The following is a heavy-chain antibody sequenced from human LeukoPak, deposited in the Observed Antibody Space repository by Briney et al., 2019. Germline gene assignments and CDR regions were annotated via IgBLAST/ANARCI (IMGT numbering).Heavy chain of an antibody. Sequence: GGSLRLSCAASGFTFSSYEMNWVRQAPGKGLEWVSYISSSGSTIYYADSVEGRFTISRDNAKNSLYLQMNSLRAEDTAVYYCVRAYHSSGWYRIDYWGQGTLVTVSS. CDR1: GFTFSSYE. D-gene: IGHD6-19*01. J-gene: IGHJ4*02. CDR3: VRAYHSSGWYRIDY. V-gene: IGHV3-48*03. CDR2: ISSSGSTI.